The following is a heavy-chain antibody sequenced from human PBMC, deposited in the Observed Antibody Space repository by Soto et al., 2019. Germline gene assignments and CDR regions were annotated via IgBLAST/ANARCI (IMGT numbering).Heavy chain of an antibody. D-gene: IGHD2-8*01. Sequence: TLSLTCTVSGGSISSGGYYLSWIRQHPGKGLEWIGYIYYSGSTYYNPSLKSRLTISVDTSKNQFSLRLSSVTAADTAVYYCAREIMPLTNDWYFDLWGRGTLVTVSS. CDR3: AREIMPLTNDWYFDL. CDR1: GGSISSGGYY. J-gene: IGHJ2*01. CDR2: IYYSGST. V-gene: IGHV4-30-4*08.